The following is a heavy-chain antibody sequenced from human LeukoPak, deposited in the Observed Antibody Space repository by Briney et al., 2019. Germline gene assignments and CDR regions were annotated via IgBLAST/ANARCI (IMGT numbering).Heavy chain of an antibody. Sequence: GGSLRLSCAASGFTFSDYVMIWVRQAPGKGLEWVSGITASGDRTFYGDSVRGRFTMSRDNSKNTLYLQMNSLRAEDTAVYYCAKVGYDFWSGYSTLYYYYMDVWGKGTTVTVSS. CDR3: AKVGYDFWSGYSTLYYYYMDV. D-gene: IGHD3-3*01. J-gene: IGHJ6*03. CDR2: ITASGDRT. CDR1: GFTFSDYV. V-gene: IGHV3-23*01.